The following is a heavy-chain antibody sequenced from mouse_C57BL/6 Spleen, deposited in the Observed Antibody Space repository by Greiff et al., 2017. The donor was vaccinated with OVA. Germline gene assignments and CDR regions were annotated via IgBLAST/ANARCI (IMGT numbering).Heavy chain of an antibody. CDR3: ARLMGRRAMDD. D-gene: IGHD4-1*01. V-gene: IGHV1-42*01. CDR2: INPSTGGT. J-gene: IGHJ4*01. Sequence: EVQLQQSGPELVKPGASVKISCKASGYSFTGYYMNWVQQSPEKSLEWIGEINPSTGGTTYNQKFKAKATLTVDKSSSTAYMQLQSLTSEDAAVYYCARLMGRRAMDDWGQGTSVTVSS. CDR1: GYSFTGYY.